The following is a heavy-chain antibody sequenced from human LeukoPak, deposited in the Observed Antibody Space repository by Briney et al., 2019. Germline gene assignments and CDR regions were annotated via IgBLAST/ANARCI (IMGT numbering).Heavy chain of an antibody. CDR3: ARSMVRGVRWFDP. J-gene: IGHJ5*02. V-gene: IGHV2-70*11. CDR1: GFSLSTSGMC. CDR2: IDWDDDK. Sequence: SGPAPVKPTQTLTLTCTFSGFSLSTSGMCVSWIRQPPGKALEWLARIDWDDDKYYSTSLKTRLTISKDTSKNQVVLTMTNMDPVDTATYYCARSMVRGVRWFDPWAREPWSPSPQ. D-gene: IGHD3-10*01.